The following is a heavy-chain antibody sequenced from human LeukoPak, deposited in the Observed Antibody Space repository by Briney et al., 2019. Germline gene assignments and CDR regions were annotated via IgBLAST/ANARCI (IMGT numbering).Heavy chain of an antibody. D-gene: IGHD5-18*01. CDR1: GYTFTSYD. J-gene: IGHJ4*02. Sequence: VASVKVSCKASGYTFTSYDINWVRQATGQGLEWMGWMNPNSGNTGYAQKFQGRVTITRNTSISTAYMELSSLRSEDTAVYYCARGAGAEYSYGITIDYWGQGTLVTVSS. CDR2: MNPNSGNT. CDR3: ARGAGAEYSYGITIDY. V-gene: IGHV1-8*03.